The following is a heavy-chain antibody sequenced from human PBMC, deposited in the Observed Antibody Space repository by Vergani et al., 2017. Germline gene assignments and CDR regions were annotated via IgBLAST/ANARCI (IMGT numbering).Heavy chain of an antibody. Sequence: EVQLVESGGGLVQPGGSLRLSCAASGFTFSSYAMSWVRQAPGKGLEWVSAISGSGGSTYYADSVKGRFTISRDNSKNTLYLQMNSLRAEDTAVYYCAKDPALFFDYGDYYYYYGMDVWGQGTTVTVSS. D-gene: IGHD4-17*01. V-gene: IGHV3-23*04. CDR3: AKDPALFFDYGDYYYYYGMDV. CDR2: ISGSGGST. J-gene: IGHJ6*02. CDR1: GFTFSSYA.